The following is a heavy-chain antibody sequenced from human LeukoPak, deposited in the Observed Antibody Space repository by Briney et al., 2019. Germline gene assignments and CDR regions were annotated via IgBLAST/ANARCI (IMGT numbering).Heavy chain of an antibody. D-gene: IGHD3-22*01. CDR3: AREPYYYDSSGYYRPDAFDI. CDR2: INHSGST. CDR1: GGSFSGYY. Sequence: PSETLSLTCAVYGGSFSGYYWSWIRQPPGKGLEWIGEINHSGSTNYNPSLKSRVTMSVDTSKNQFSLKLSAVTAADTAVYYCAREPYYYDSSGYYRPDAFDIWGQGTMVTVSS. V-gene: IGHV4-34*01. J-gene: IGHJ3*02.